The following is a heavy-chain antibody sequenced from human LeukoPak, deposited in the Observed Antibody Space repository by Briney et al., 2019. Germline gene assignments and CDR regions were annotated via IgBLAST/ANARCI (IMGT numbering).Heavy chain of an antibody. CDR1: GFTFTTYW. CDR3: ARDSDESYDKIDF. D-gene: IGHD1-1*01. Sequence: GGSLRLSCAASGFTFTTYWMSWVRQAPGKGLEWVANIKQDGREKYYLDSVKGRFTISRDNAKNSLYLQMNSPRVEDTAVYYCARDSDESYDKIDFWGQGTLVTVSS. J-gene: IGHJ4*02. V-gene: IGHV3-7*01. CDR2: IKQDGREK.